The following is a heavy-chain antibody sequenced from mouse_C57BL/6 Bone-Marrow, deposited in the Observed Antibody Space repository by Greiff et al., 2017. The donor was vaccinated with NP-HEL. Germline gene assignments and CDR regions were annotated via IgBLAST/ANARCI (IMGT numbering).Heavy chain of an antibody. V-gene: IGHV1-81*01. CDR3: ARRGAGTGFAY. Sequence: QVQLQQSGAELARPGASVKLSCKASGYTFTSYGISWVKQRPGQGLEWIGEIYPRSGNTYYNEKFKGKATLTADKSSSTAYMELRSLTSEDSAVYFCARRGAGTGFAYWGQGTLVTVSA. CDR2: IYPRSGNT. D-gene: IGHD4-1*01. CDR1: GYTFTSYG. J-gene: IGHJ3*01.